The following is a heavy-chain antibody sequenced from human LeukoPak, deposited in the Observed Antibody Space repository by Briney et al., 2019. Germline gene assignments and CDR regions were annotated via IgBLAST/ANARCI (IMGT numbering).Heavy chain of an antibody. J-gene: IGHJ3*02. V-gene: IGHV4-59*12. Sequence: SETLSLTCSVSDDSITMYYWTWIRQPPGKGLEWIGYVDHTGSTNFNPSLNGRVSISRDTTKNLFSLRLRSVTAADTAVYYCARVGGITMIVVLITDAFDIWGQGTMVTVFS. CDR2: VDHTGST. CDR1: DDSITMYY. D-gene: IGHD3-22*01. CDR3: ARVGGITMIVVLITDAFDI.